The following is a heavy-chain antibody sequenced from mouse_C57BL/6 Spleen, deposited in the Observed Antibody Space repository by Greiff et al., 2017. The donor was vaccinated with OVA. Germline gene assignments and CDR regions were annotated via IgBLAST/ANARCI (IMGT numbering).Heavy chain of an antibody. CDR1: GYTFTDYY. V-gene: IGHV1-76*01. CDR2: IYPGSGNT. J-gene: IGHJ4*01. Sequence: QVQLQQSGAELVRPGASVKLSCKASGYTFTDYYINWVKQRPGQGLEWIARIYPGSGNTYYNEKFKGKATLTAEKSSSTAYMQLSSLTSEDSAVYFCARHYAMDYWGQGTSVTVSS. CDR3: ARHYAMDY.